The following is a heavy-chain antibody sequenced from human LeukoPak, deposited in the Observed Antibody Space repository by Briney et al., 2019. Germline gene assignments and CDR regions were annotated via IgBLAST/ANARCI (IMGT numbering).Heavy chain of an antibody. J-gene: IGHJ4*02. CDR1: GFTFSSYG. V-gene: IGHV3-30*18. CDR2: ISYDGSNK. Sequence: GGSLRLSCAASGFTFSSYGMHLVRQAPGKGLEWVAVISYDGSNKYYADSVKGRFTISRDNSKNTLYLQMNSLRAEDTAVYYCAKELNTYYYDSSGYPPMDYWGQGTLVTVSS. CDR3: AKELNTYYYDSSGYPPMDY. D-gene: IGHD3-22*01.